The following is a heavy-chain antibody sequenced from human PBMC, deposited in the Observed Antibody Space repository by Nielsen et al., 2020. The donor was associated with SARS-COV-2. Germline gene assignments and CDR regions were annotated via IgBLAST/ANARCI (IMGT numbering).Heavy chain of an antibody. Sequence: GESLKISCAVSGFTFSGYWMSWVRQAPGKGLEWVASIKQDGNEKNYVDSVKGRFTISRDNAKNSLYLQINSLRAEDTAVYYRARARGGYDFDYWGQGTLVTVSS. CDR2: IKQDGNEK. CDR3: ARARGGYDFDY. V-gene: IGHV3-7*05. CDR1: GFTFSGYW. D-gene: IGHD3-16*01. J-gene: IGHJ4*02.